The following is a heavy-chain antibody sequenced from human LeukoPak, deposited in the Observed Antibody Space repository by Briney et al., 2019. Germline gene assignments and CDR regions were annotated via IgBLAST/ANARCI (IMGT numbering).Heavy chain of an antibody. D-gene: IGHD6-19*01. Sequence: GGSLRLSCAASGFTFSSYSMNWVRQAPGKGLEWVSSISSSSSYIYYADSVKGRFTISRDNAKNSLYLQMNSLRAEDTAVYYCAREAGSYGMDVWGQGTTVTVSS. CDR2: ISSSSSYI. J-gene: IGHJ6*02. CDR1: GFTFSSYS. CDR3: AREAGSYGMDV. V-gene: IGHV3-21*01.